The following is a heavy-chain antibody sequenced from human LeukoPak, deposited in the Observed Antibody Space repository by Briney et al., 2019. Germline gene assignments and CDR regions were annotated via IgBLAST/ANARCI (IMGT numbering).Heavy chain of an antibody. V-gene: IGHV4-39*07. J-gene: IGHJ4*02. D-gene: IGHD6-13*01. CDR2: FYNSGST. CDR1: GGSIDSSTYY. CDR3: ACSSIAAVRVVNY. Sequence: PSETLSLTCTVSGGSIDSSTYYWGWIRQPPEKGLEWIGSFYNSGSTYRNPSLSSRVTISVDTSKNQFSLKLSSVTAADTAVYYCACSSIAAVRVVNYWGQGTLVTVSS.